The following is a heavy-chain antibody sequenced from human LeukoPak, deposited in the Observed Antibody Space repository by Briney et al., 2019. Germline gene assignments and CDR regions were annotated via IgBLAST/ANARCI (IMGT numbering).Heavy chain of an antibody. Sequence: SETLSLTCTVSGGSISNNNYYWGWIRQPPGKGLEWFGSIYYSGSTHYHPSLKSRVTISVDTSKDQISLKLSSVTAADTAVYYCARRLVIIPTLDYWGQGTLVTVSS. CDR1: GGSISNNNYY. V-gene: IGHV4-39*01. J-gene: IGHJ4*02. CDR3: ARRLVIIPTLDY. CDR2: IYYSGST. D-gene: IGHD3-9*01.